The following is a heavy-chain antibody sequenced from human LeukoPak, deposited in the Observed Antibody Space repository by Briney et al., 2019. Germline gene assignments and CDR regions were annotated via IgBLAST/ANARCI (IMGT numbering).Heavy chain of an antibody. CDR1: GYSFTSYW. V-gene: IGHV5-51*03. CDR2: IYPGDSDT. Sequence: GESLKISCKGSGYSFTSYWIGWVRQMPGKGLEWMGIIYPGDSDTRYNPSFQDQVTISADKSISTAYLQWSSLKASDTAMYYCARVYDSSGHYFDYWGQGTLVTVSS. CDR3: ARVYDSSGHYFDY. J-gene: IGHJ4*02. D-gene: IGHD3-22*01.